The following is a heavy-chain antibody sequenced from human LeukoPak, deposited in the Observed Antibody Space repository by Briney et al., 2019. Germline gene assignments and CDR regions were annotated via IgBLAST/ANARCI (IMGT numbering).Heavy chain of an antibody. Sequence: PSETLSLTCAVSGYSISNPYYWGWVRQPPGKGLEWIGEINHSGSTNYNPSLKSRVTISVDTSKNQFSLKLSSVTAADTAVYYCARGSYYYGSGSYYNGRGYDYWGQGTLVTVSS. V-gene: IGHV4-34*01. CDR3: ARGSYYYGSGSYYNGRGYDY. J-gene: IGHJ4*02. CDR2: INHSGST. D-gene: IGHD3-10*01. CDR1: GYSISNPYY.